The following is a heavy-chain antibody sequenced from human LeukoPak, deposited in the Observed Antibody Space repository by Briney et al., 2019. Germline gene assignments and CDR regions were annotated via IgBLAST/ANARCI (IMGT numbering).Heavy chain of an antibody. D-gene: IGHD2-15*01. CDR2: IKQDGSEK. CDR3: ARYCSGGSCFDY. CDR1: GFTFSIYY. Sequence: GGSLRLSCAASGFTFSIYYMSWVRQAPGKGLEWVATIKQDGSEKYFVDSVKGRFTISRDNAKNSLYLQMNNLRVDDTAVYYCARYCSGGSCFDYWGQGILVTVSS. V-gene: IGHV3-7*03. J-gene: IGHJ4*02.